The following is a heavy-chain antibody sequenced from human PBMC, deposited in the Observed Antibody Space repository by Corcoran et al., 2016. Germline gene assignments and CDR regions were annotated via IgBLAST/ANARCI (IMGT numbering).Heavy chain of an antibody. CDR3: ARMGSEGYGYFSGGFDL. CDR2: IDWDDDK. V-gene: IGHV2-70*04. D-gene: IGHD4-17*01. CDR1: GFSPSTSGMR. Sequence: QVTLKESGPALVKPTQTLTLTCTCSGFSPSTSGMRVSWIRKPPGKALEWLARIDWDDDKFYSTSLKTRLNISKDTSKNQVVLTMSNMDPVDKATYYCARMGSEGYGYFSGGFDLWGQGTMVTVSS. J-gene: IGHJ3*01.